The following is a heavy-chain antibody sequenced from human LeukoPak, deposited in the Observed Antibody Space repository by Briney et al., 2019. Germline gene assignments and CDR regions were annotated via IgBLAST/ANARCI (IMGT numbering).Heavy chain of an antibody. Sequence: ASVKVSCKASGYTFTGYYMHWVRQAPGQGLEWMGWINANSGGTNYAQKFQGRVTMTRDTSISTAYMELSRLRSDDTAVYYCARDEGTYYYDSSGYYYNYWGQGTLVTASS. J-gene: IGHJ4*02. CDR1: GYTFTGYY. V-gene: IGHV1-2*02. CDR2: INANSGGT. CDR3: ARDEGTYYYDSSGYYYNY. D-gene: IGHD3-22*01.